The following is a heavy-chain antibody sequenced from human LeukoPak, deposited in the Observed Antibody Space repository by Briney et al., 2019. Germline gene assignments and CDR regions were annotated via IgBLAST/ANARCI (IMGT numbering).Heavy chain of an antibody. Sequence: GGSLRLSCVGSGFIFSTYDMGWVRQTPGKGLEWVSAISTTGGYTEDADSVKGWFTISRDNSQNTLFLQMHSLRAEDTAVYYCAKKPATIKFPFDIWGQGTLVTVSP. J-gene: IGHJ4*02. CDR1: GFIFSTYD. V-gene: IGHV3-23*01. CDR2: ISTTGGYT. CDR3: AKKPATIKFPFDI. D-gene: IGHD5-24*01.